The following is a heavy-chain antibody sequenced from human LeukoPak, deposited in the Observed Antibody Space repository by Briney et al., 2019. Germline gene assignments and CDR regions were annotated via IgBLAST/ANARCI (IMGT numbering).Heavy chain of an antibody. Sequence: GGSLRLSCAASGFTFTSYWMTWFRQAPGKGLEWVANIKQDGSERYYVDSVKGRFTISRDNAKNSLYLQINSLRAEDTGVYYCAGSGWQVYFDYWGQGTLVTVSS. V-gene: IGHV3-7*01. CDR2: IKQDGSER. CDR1: GFTFTSYW. D-gene: IGHD6-19*01. CDR3: AGSGWQVYFDY. J-gene: IGHJ4*02.